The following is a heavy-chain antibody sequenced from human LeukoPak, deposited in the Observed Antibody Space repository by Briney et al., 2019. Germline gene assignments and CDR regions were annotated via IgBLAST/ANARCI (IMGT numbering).Heavy chain of an antibody. V-gene: IGHV3-43*01. J-gene: IGHJ6*03. CDR3: AKDKGRNYYYYMDV. Sequence: GGSLRLSCAASGFNFDGYTMHWVRQGPGKGLEWVSLITWDGGSTYYAGSVKGRFTISRDNSKNSLYLQMNSLRTEDTALYYCAKDKGRNYYYYMDVWGKGTTVTVSS. CDR1: GFNFDGYT. CDR2: ITWDGGST.